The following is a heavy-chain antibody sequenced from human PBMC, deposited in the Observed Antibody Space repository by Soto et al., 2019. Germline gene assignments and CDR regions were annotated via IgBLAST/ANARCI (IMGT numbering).Heavy chain of an antibody. CDR3: ARASSWYPDYYGMDV. V-gene: IGHV4-34*01. D-gene: IGHD6-13*01. CDR1: GGSFSGYY. CDR2: INHSGST. J-gene: IGHJ6*02. Sequence: PSETLSLTCAVYGGSFSGYYWSWIRQPPGKRLEWIGEINHSGSTNYNPSLKSRVTISVDTSKNQFSLKLSSVTAADTAVYYCARASSWYPDYYGMDVWGQGTTVTVSS.